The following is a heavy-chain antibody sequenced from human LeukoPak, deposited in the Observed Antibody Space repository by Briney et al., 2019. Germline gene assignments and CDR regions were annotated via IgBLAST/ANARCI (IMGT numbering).Heavy chain of an antibody. CDR3: ARGALVDIVATIGYYFDY. Sequence: SETLSLTCTVPGGSISSSSYYWGWIRQPPGKGLEWIGTIYYSGSTYYNPSLKSRVTISVDTSKNQFSLKLSSVTAADTAVYYCARGALVDIVATIGYYFDYWGQGTLVTVSS. CDR1: GGSISSSSYY. D-gene: IGHD5-12*01. J-gene: IGHJ4*02. CDR2: IYYSGST. V-gene: IGHV4-39*07.